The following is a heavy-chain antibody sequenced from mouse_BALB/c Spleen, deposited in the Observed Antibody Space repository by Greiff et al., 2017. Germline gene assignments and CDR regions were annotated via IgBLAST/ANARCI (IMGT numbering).Heavy chain of an antibody. V-gene: IGHV5-17*02. CDR1: GFTFSSFG. CDR3: AIYDYDGGYAMDY. Sequence: EVQRVESGGGLVQPGGSRKLSCAASGFTFSSFGMHWVRQAPEKGLEWVAYISSGSSTIYYADTVKGRFTISRDNPKNTLFLQMTSLRSEDTAMYYCAIYDYDGGYAMDYWGQGTSVTVSS. CDR2: ISSGSSTI. D-gene: IGHD2-4*01. J-gene: IGHJ4*01.